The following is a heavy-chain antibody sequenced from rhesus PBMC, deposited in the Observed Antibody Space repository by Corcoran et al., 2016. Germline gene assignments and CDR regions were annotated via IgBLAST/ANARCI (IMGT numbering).Heavy chain of an antibody. D-gene: IGHD3-9*01. V-gene: IGHV3-100*02. Sequence: DVQLVESGGGLVKPGGSLRLSCVASGFTFSSYEMHWVRQAPGKGVELFSVISESRGTTYYADSVKGRFTISRDNAKNSLFLQMNSLRAEDTAVYFCTRDERRDYWGQGVLVTVSS. CDR1: GFTFSSYE. CDR3: TRDERRDY. J-gene: IGHJ4*01. CDR2: ISESRGTT.